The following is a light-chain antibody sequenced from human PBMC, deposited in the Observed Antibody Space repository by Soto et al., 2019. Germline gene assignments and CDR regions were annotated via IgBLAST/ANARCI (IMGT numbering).Light chain of an antibody. CDR2: EGT. CDR1: SSDVGTYYF. Sequence: QSALTQPASVSGSLGQSITISCTGSSSDVGTYYFVSWYQQHPGKVPKLMIYEGTKRPSGVSDRFSGSKSGNTASMTISGLHAEDEAHYYCCSYAGNNIFVFGTGTKLTVL. CDR3: CSYAGNNIFV. J-gene: IGLJ1*01. V-gene: IGLV2-23*01.